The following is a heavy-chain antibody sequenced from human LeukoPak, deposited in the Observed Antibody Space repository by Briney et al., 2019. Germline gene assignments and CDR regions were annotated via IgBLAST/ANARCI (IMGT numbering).Heavy chain of an antibody. J-gene: IGHJ4*02. CDR2: ISYDGSNK. D-gene: IGHD5-12*01. Sequence: GGSLRLSCAASGFTFSSYGMHWVRQAPGKGLEWVAVISYDGSNKYYADSVKGRFTISRDNSNNTLYLQMNSLRAEDTAVYYCAKDVAGVFDYWGQGTLVTVSS. V-gene: IGHV3-30*18. CDR1: GFTFSSYG. CDR3: AKDVAGVFDY.